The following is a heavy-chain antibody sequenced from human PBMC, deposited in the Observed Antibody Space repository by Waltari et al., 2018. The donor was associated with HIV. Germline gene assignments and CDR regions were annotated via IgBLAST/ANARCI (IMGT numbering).Heavy chain of an antibody. D-gene: IGHD4-17*01. CDR3: ARWGYGDHAFDI. V-gene: IGHV6-1*01. Sequence: RTYYRSKWYNDYAVSVKSRITINPDTSKNQFSLQLNSVTPEDTAVYYCARWGYGDHAFDIWGQGTMVTVSS. J-gene: IGHJ3*02. CDR2: TYYRSKWYN.